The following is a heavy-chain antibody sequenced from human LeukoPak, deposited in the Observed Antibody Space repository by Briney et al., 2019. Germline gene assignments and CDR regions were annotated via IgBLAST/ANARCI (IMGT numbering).Heavy chain of an antibody. J-gene: IGHJ6*03. CDR1: GFTFSSSW. V-gene: IGHV3-7*01. D-gene: IGHD1-26*01. CDR3: ARGLVGASPVFARHYFYMDV. Sequence: PGGSLRLSCAASGFTFSSSWMTWVRQAPGKGLEWVASINQDGGEIHYVDSVKGRFTVSRDNSNNILLLQMHRLRNEDTAVYFCARGLVGASPVFARHYFYMDVWGKGTTVTVSS. CDR2: INQDGGEI.